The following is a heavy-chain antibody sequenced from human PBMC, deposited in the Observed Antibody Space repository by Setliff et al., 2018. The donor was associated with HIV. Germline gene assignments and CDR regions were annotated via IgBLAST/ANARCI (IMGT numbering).Heavy chain of an antibody. CDR1: GYTFTTYG. V-gene: IGHV1-18*01. CDR2: ISTYSDET. Sequence: ASVKVSCKPSGYTFTTYGLSWVRQAPGQGLEWMGWISTYSDETSSSQNLQGRLTMTTDTSTGTAYMELRSLRSDDTAVYYCARDRGIAARGIFDYWGQGTLVTVSS. D-gene: IGHD6-6*01. CDR3: ARDRGIAARGIFDY. J-gene: IGHJ4*02.